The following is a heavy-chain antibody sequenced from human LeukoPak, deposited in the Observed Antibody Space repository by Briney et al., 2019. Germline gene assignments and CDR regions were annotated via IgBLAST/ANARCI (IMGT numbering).Heavy chain of an antibody. CDR1: GFGFEDYV. Sequence: GGSLRLSCAASGFGFEDYVMHWVRQVPGKGLEWVALIGGDSASTYYADSLKGRFTISRDNSYNSLYLQMDRLRIEATALYYCVKDLIVGDYYSSDNYYLPDAFDIWGHGTMVTVPS. J-gene: IGHJ3*02. V-gene: IGHV3-43*02. CDR3: VKDLIVGDYYSSDNYYLPDAFDI. D-gene: IGHD3-10*01. CDR2: IGGDSAST.